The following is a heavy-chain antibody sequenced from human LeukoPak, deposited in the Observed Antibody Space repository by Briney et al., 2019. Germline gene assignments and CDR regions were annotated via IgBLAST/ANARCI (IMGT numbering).Heavy chain of an antibody. Sequence: SSETLSLTCNVLGGSIRSSNYYCGWIRQPPGKGLEWIGSIYYSGSTYYNPSLKGRGTMSVDTSNNQFSLKLTSATATDTAVYYCVRLFYYDSRGPPSWGQGTLVTVSS. D-gene: IGHD3-22*01. J-gene: IGHJ5*02. CDR2: IYYSGST. CDR1: GGSIRSSNYY. CDR3: VRLFYYDSRGPPS. V-gene: IGHV4-39*01.